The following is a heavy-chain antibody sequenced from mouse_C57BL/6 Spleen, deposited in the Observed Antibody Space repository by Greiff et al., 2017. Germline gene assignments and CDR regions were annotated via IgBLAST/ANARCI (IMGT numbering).Heavy chain of an antibody. Sequence: QVQLQQPGAELVRPGTSVKLSCKASGYTFTSYWMHWVKQRPGQGLEWIGVIDPSDSYTNYNQKFKGKATLTVDTSSSTAYMQLSSLTSEDSAVYYCARRGVYYGNYEGHYFDYWGQGTTLTVSS. V-gene: IGHV1-59*01. CDR1: GYTFTSYW. CDR2: IDPSDSYT. CDR3: ARRGVYYGNYEGHYFDY. D-gene: IGHD2-1*01. J-gene: IGHJ2*01.